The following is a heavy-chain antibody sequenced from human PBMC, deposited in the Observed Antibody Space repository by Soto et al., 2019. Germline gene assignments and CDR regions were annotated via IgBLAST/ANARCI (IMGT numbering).Heavy chain of an antibody. CDR2: ISYDGSNK. V-gene: IGHV3-30*18. J-gene: IGHJ4*02. Sequence: QVQLVESGGGVVQPGRSLRLYCAASGFTFSRYGMHWVRQAPGKGLEWVAVISYDGSNKYYADSVKGRFTISRDNSKNTLYLQMNSLRAEDTAVYYCAKDLTYYYGSGSYDWGQGTLVTVSS. D-gene: IGHD3-10*01. CDR1: GFTFSRYG. CDR3: AKDLTYYYGSGSYD.